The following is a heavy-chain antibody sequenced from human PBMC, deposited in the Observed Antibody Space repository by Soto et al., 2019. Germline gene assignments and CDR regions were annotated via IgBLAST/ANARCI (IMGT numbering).Heavy chain of an antibody. D-gene: IGHD1-26*01. CDR1: GFTFSSYW. CDR3: ARDGEVGATGYYYGMDV. CDR2: IKQDGSEK. J-gene: IGHJ6*02. Sequence: GGSLRLSCAASGFTFSSYWMSWVRQAPGKGLEWVANIKQDGSEKYYVDSVKGRFTISRDNAKNSLYLQMNSLRAEDTAEYYCARDGEVGATGYYYGMDVWGQGTTVTVSS. V-gene: IGHV3-7*01.